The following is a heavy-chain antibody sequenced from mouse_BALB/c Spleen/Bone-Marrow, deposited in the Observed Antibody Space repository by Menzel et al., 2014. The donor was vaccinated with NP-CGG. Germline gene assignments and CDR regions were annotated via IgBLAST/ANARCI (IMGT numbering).Heavy chain of an antibody. D-gene: IGHD1-1*01. CDR2: IYPGSGSA. Sequence: LKHSGSELVRPGTSVKLSCKASGYTITTYWMHWVKQRRGQGLEWIGNIYPGSGSANYDEKFKNKGTLTVDTSSSTAYMHLSSLTSEDSAVYYCTRGLGYYGSSYGFFDYWGQGTILTVSS. V-gene: IGHV1S22*01. CDR1: GYTITTYW. J-gene: IGHJ2*01. CDR3: TRGLGYYGSSYGFFDY.